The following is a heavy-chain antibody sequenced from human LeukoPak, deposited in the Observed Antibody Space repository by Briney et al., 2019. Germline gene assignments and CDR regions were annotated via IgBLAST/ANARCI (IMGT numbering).Heavy chain of an antibody. V-gene: IGHV4-39*01. J-gene: IGHJ4*02. CDR1: GDSVSSGNYF. CDR2: INYIGSS. D-gene: IGHD3-9*01. CDR3: ARLTKGRYFDYFFDH. Sequence: SETLSLTCSVFGDSVSSGNYFWGWIRQPPEKGLEWIWNINYIGSSAYNPSLKSRVTVSVDTSKNQFSLKMTSVTAADTALYYCARLTKGRYFDYFFDHWGQGTLITVSS.